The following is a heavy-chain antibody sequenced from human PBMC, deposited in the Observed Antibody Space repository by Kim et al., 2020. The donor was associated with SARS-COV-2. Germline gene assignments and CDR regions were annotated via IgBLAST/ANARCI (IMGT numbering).Heavy chain of an antibody. CDR2: VNNNNNP. CDR3: AKDHPSSGWPTFAS. D-gene: IGHD6-19*01. J-gene: IGHJ4*02. V-gene: IGHV3-23*05. Sequence: GGSLRLSCAASGFTFSRRAMTWVRQVPGKGLEWIAYVNNNNNPYYADSVKGRFTVSRDLTKDKLYLQMNSLRADDTALYYCAKDHPSSGWPTFASWGQGT. CDR1: GFTFSRRA.